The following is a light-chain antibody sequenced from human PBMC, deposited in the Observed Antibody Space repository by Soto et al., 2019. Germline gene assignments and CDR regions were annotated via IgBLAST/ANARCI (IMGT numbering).Light chain of an antibody. CDR2: VSS. J-gene: IGKJ5*01. V-gene: IGKV3-15*01. CDR3: QLYSYYTCHIT. CDR1: QSVSNN. Sequence: EIMMTQSPATLSVSPGERATPSCRASQSVSNNLAWYQQRPGQAHGLLIYVSSARATGSPVRFRFSGTGTGFALTISIRGPESYAFYYYQLYSYYTCHITFGQGTRLEI.